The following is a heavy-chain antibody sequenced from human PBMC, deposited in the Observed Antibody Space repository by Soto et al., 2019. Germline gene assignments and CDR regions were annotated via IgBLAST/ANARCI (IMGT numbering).Heavy chain of an antibody. CDR2: IIPIFGTA. D-gene: IGHD2-2*01. CDR3: AGRRDGTSCLGHLDS. CDR1: GGTFNNYD. J-gene: IGHJ4*02. V-gene: IGHV1-69*06. Sequence: QVQLVQSGAEVKKPGSSVKVSCRASGGTFNNYDINWVRQAPGQGLEWMAGIIPIFGTANNAHTLQGRGTITADKDTSTAYVEVNSWRSEDTAGYYCAGRRDGTSCLGHLDSWGQGPLVTVSS.